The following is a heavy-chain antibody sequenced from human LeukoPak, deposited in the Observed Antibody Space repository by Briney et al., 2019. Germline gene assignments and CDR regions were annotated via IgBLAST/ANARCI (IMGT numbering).Heavy chain of an antibody. CDR3: ASSGRIAAAGTAFDI. CDR1: GFTFSSYA. CDR2: ISYDGSSK. D-gene: IGHD6-13*01. Sequence: GGSLRLSCAASGFTFSSYAMHWVRQAPGKGLEWVAVISYDGSSKYYADSVKGRFTISRDNSKNTLYLQMNSLRAEDTAVYYCASSGRIAAAGTAFDIWGQGTMVTVSS. V-gene: IGHV3-30-3*01. J-gene: IGHJ3*02.